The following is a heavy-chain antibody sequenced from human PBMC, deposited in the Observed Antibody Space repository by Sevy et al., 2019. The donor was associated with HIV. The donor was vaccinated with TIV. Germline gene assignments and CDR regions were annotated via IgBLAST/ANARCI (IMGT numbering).Heavy chain of an antibody. V-gene: IGHV3-23*01. Sequence: GGSLRLSCAASGFTFSSYAMSWVRQAPGKGLEWVSAISGSGGSTYYADSGKGRFTISRYNSKNTLYLQMNSLTAEDTAVYYCARVIAVAGTGWFDHWGQGTLVTVSS. CDR3: ARVIAVAGTGWFDH. D-gene: IGHD6-19*01. J-gene: IGHJ5*02. CDR2: ISGSGGST. CDR1: GFTFSSYA.